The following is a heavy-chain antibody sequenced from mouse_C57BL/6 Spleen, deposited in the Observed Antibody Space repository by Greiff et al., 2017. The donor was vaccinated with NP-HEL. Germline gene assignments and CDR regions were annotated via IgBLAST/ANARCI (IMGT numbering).Heavy chain of an antibody. CDR1: GFSLTSYG. J-gene: IGHJ4*01. D-gene: IGHD2-1*01. V-gene: IGHV2-5*01. CDR2: IWRGGST. Sequence: QVQLKESGPGLVQPSQSLSIPCTVSGFSLTSYGVHWVRQSPGKGLEWLGVIWRGGSTDYNAAFMSRLSITKDNSKSQVFFKMNSLQADDTAIYYCAKIYYGNYYAMDYWGQGTSVTVSS. CDR3: AKIYYGNYYAMDY.